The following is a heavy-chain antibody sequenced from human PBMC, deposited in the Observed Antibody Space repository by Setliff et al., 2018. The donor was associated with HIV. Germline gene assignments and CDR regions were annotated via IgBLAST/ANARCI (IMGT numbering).Heavy chain of an antibody. J-gene: IGHJ4*02. CDR2: AYHSGNT. CDR1: GQFISDGYY. CDR3: ARGVRTGLQFLEWHYITYFDS. Sequence: SETLSLTCTVSGQFISDGYYWGWIRQPPGKGLEWIGSAYHSGNTNYNPSLKSRVTISVDTSKNQFSLKMRSVTAADTAIYFCARGVRTGLQFLEWHYITYFDSWGQGTLVTVSS. V-gene: IGHV4-38-2*02. D-gene: IGHD3-3*01.